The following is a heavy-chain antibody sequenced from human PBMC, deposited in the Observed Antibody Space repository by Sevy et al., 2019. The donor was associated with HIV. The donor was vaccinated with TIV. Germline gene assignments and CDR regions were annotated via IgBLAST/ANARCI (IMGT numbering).Heavy chain of an antibody. D-gene: IGHD2-21*02. J-gene: IGHJ4*02. CDR1: GLTFNIYS. CDR2: ISGSSSYI. CDR3: ARGRGDPRADFFDY. Sequence: GGSLRLSCAASGLTFNIYSMNWVRQAPGKGLEWVSSISGSSSYIFYADSVKGRFTISRDNAKNSLYLQMNSLRAEDTAVYYCARGRGDPRADFFDYWGQGTMVTVSS. V-gene: IGHV3-21*01.